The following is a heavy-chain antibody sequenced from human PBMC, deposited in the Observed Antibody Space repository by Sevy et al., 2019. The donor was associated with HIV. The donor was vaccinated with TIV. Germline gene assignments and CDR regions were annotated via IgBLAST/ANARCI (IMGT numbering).Heavy chain of an antibody. V-gene: IGHV4-61*02. J-gene: IGHJ2*01. CDR1: GGSVTRGQFY. CDR3: ARHVGDYVFRYFDL. CDR2: VHNTGSA. D-gene: IGHD4-17*01. Sequence: PWQTLSLTCTDSGGSVTRGQFYWSWIRQPAGKGLEWIGRVHNTGSATYNPSLRNRVGMSIDTSKNQFSLVLSSVTAADTAVYYCARHVGDYVFRYFDLWGRGTLVTVSS.